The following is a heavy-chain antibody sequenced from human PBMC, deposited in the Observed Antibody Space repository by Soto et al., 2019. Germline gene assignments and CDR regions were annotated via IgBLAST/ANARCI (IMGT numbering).Heavy chain of an antibody. D-gene: IGHD3-3*01. CDR3: ARDMPAYDHYGMDV. V-gene: IGHV1-2*02. J-gene: IGHJ6*02. Sequence: ASVKVSCKASGYTFTGYYMHWVRQAPGQGLEWMGWTNPNSGGTNYAQKFQGRVTMTRDTSISTAYMELSRLRSDDTAVYYCARDMPAYDHYGMDVWGQGTTVTVSS. CDR1: GYTFTGYY. CDR2: TNPNSGGT.